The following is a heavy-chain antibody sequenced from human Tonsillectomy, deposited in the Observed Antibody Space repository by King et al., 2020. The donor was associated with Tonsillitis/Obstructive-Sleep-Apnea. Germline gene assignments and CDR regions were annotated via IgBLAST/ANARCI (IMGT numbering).Heavy chain of an antibody. J-gene: IGHJ3*02. CDR1: VGSFSGYY. Sequence: VQLQQWGAGLLKPSETLSLTCAVYVGSFSGYYWSWIRQPPGEGLEWIWEINNSGSTNYNPSLKSRVTISVDTSKNQFSLKLSSLPAADTAVFYLALGRGSYYNAFDIWGQGTMVTVSS. CDR3: ALGRGSYYNAFDI. CDR2: INNSGST. D-gene: IGHD1-26*01. V-gene: IGHV4-34*01.